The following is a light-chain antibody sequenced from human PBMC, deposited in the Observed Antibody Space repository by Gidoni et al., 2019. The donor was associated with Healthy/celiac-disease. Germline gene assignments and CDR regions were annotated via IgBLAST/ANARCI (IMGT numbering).Light chain of an antibody. CDR1: QSISSY. Sequence: DIQMNQSPSSLSASVGDRVTTTCRASQSISSYLNWYQQKPGKAPKLLIYAASSLQSGVPSRFSGSGSGTDFTLTISSLQPEDFATYYCQQSYSTPPITFGQGTRLEIK. J-gene: IGKJ5*01. V-gene: IGKV1-39*01. CDR2: AAS. CDR3: QQSYSTPPIT.